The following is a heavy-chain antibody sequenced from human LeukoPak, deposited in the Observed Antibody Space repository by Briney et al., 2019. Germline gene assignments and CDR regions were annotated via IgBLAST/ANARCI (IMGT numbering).Heavy chain of an antibody. J-gene: IGHJ6*02. CDR1: GLTFSTYA. V-gene: IGHV3-23*01. CDR2: IGGGGTT. D-gene: IGHD2-2*01. CDR3: AQDRGARYPFGMDV. Sequence: PGGSLRLSSAASGLTFSTYAMRWIRQAPGKGLEWVSSIGGGGTTSYADSVKGRFTISRDLSKITVYLQTNSLRAEDTAVYYCAQDRGARYPFGMDVWGQGTTVTVSS.